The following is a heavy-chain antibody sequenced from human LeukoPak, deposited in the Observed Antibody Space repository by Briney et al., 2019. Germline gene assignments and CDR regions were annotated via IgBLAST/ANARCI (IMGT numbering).Heavy chain of an antibody. CDR3: ARTIFGGYCYSTSCSAGFHFDY. J-gene: IGHJ4*02. CDR2: ISSSSSYI. D-gene: IGHD2-2*03. CDR1: EFTFSSYS. V-gene: IGHV3-21*01. Sequence: KPGGPLRLSCAASEFTFSSYSMNWVRQAPGKGLEWVSSISSSSSYIYYADSVKGRFTISRDNAKNSLYLQMNSLRAEDTAVYYCARTIFGGYCYSTSCSAGFHFDYWGQGALVTVSS.